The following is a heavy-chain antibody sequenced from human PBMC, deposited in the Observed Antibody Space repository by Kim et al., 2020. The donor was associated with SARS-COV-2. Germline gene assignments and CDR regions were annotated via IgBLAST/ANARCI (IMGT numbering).Heavy chain of an antibody. CDR1: GVAFHDAW. CDR2: VRSKTAGGAS. Sequence: GGSLRLSCALSGVAFHDAWMTWVRQAPGKGLEWVGLVRSKTAGGASDYAEAVKGRFTISRDESKDTVYLQMDSLQIEDTATYYCSHLREWLAFDWGQGVLVTVSS. V-gene: IGHV3-15*01. D-gene: IGHD3-3*01. J-gene: IGHJ4*02. CDR3: SHLREWLAFD.